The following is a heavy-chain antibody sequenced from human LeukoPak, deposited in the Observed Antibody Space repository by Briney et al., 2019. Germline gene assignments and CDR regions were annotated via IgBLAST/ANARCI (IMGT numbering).Heavy chain of an antibody. D-gene: IGHD3-22*01. CDR1: GFTVSSNY. CDR3: ARDQGSGCSRKNAFDI. Sequence: PGGSLRLSCAASGFTVSSNYMSWVRQAPGKGLEWVSVIYSGGSTYYADSVKGRFTISRDNSKNTLYLQMNSLRAEDTAVYYCARDQGSGCSRKNAFDIWGQGTMVTVSS. V-gene: IGHV3-53*01. CDR2: IYSGGST. J-gene: IGHJ3*02.